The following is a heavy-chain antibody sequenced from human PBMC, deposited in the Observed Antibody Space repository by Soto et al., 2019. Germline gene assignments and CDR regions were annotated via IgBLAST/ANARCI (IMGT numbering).Heavy chain of an antibody. CDR1: GLSFSSDS. CDR2: ISGSSSYI. J-gene: IGHJ3*02. D-gene: IGHD2-15*01. Sequence: VQLVESGGGLVKPGGSLRLSCTASGLSFSSDSMNWVRQAPGKGLEWVSSISGSSSYIYYADSVKGRFTISRDNAKNSVYLQMSSLRAEDTAVYYCARGLGYCNVGSCSGAFDMWGQGTMVTVSS. CDR3: ARGLGYCNVGSCSGAFDM. V-gene: IGHV3-21*01.